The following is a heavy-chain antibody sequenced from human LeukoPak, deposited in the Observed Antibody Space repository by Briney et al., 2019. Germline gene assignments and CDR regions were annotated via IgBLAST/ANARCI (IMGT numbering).Heavy chain of an antibody. V-gene: IGHV1-2*02. CDR2: INPNSGGT. D-gene: IGHD2-2*01. J-gene: IGHJ4*02. Sequence: GASVKVSCKASGYTFTGYYMHWVRQAPGQGLEWMGWINPNSGGTNYAQKFQGRVTMTRDTSITTAYMELSRLRSDDTAVFYCARDRTRHCSSTSCPLDYWGQGTLVTVSS. CDR1: GYTFTGYY. CDR3: ARDRTRHCSSTSCPLDY.